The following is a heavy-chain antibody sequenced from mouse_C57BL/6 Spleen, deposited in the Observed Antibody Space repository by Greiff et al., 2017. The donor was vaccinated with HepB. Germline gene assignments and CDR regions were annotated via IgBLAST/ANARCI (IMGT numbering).Heavy chain of an antibody. CDR3: ARGTAQAWFAY. D-gene: IGHD3-2*02. CDR1: GYTFTSYW. V-gene: IGHV1-69*01. CDR2: IDPSDSYT. Sequence: VQLQQSGAELVMPGASVKLSCKASGYTFTSYWMHWVKQRPGQGLEWIGEIDPSDSYTNYNQKFKGKSTLTVDKSSSTAYMQLSSLTSEYSAVYYCARGTAQAWFAYWGQGTLVTVSA. J-gene: IGHJ3*01.